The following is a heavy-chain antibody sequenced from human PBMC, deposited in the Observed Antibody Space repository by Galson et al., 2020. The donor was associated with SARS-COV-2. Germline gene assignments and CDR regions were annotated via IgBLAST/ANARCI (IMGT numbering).Heavy chain of an antibody. CDR2: ISYDGSNK. Sequence: GESLKISCAASGFTFSSYGMHWVRHAPGKGLEWAAVISYDGSNKYYADSVKGRFTISRDNSKNTLYLQMNSLRAEDTAVYYCANSLLWFGELSTDPPLDYWGQGTLVTVSS. D-gene: IGHD3-10*01. CDR1: GFTFSSYG. CDR3: ANSLLWFGELSTDPPLDY. J-gene: IGHJ4*02. V-gene: IGHV3-30*18.